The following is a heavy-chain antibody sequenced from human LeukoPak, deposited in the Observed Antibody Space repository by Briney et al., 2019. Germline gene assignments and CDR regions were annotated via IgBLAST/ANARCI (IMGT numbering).Heavy chain of an antibody. Sequence: SETLSLTCTVSGGSISSYYWSWIRQPPGKGLEWIGYIYYSGSTNYNPSLKSRVTISVDTPKNQFSLKLSSVTAADTAVYYCARDPANYYYYMDVWGKGTTVTVSS. CDR2: IYYSGST. CDR1: GGSISSYY. J-gene: IGHJ6*03. CDR3: ARDPANYYYYMDV. V-gene: IGHV4-59*01.